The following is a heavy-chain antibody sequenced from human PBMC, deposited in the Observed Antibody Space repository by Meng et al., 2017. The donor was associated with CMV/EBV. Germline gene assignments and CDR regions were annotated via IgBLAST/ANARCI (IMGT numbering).Heavy chain of an antibody. J-gene: IGHJ4*02. CDR3: ARGGYDILTGYIAPFDY. CDR2: IYSGDNT. Sequence: CSDSGNYMSWVRQAQGKGLEGVSVIYSGDNTYYADSVKGRFTISRDNSKNTLYLQMNSLRAEDTAVYYCARGGYDILTGYIAPFDYWGQGTLVTVSS. D-gene: IGHD3-9*01. CDR1: CSDSGNY. V-gene: IGHV3-53*01.